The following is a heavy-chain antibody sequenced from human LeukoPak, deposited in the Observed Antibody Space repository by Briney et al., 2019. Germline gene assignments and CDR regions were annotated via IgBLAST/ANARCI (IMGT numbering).Heavy chain of an antibody. CDR3: ARGPPGRVYDISKRALFDP. V-gene: IGHV1-46*04. CDR1: GYIFTSYY. D-gene: IGHD3-22*01. Sequence: ASVTVSCTASGYIFTSYYIHWVRQAPRPGLEWMGVINPSSGSTTYAQRLQGRVTMTRDTSTSTVYMELSSLRSEDTAVYYCARGPPGRVYDISKRALFDPWGQGTMVTVSS. CDR2: INPSSGST. J-gene: IGHJ5*02.